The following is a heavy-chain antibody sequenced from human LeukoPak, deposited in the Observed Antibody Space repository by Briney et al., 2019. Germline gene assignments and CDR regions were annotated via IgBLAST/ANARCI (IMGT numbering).Heavy chain of an antibody. CDR3: ARSEYRTSLLDY. D-gene: IGHD6-6*01. Sequence: GGSLRLSCAAAGFTFSLYGMHCVRQAPGKGLEWVAIIWSDGGEKYYADSVKGRFSISRDNSKNTLYLQMNSLRAEDTAVYYCARSEYRTSLLDYWGQGTLVTVSS. J-gene: IGHJ4*02. CDR1: GFTFSLYG. V-gene: IGHV3-33*01. CDR2: IWSDGGEK.